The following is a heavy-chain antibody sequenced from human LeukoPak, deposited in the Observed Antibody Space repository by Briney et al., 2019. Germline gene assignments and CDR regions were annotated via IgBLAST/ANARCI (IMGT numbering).Heavy chain of an antibody. D-gene: IGHD6-13*01. V-gene: IGHV3-43D*03. J-gene: IGHJ4*02. CDR2: INSAGDVT. CDR1: GFTFDDFA. Sequence: GGSLRLSCAASGFTFDDFALHWVRQAPGKGLEWVSLINSAGDVTYYADSVQGRFSVSRDNIKKSMYLQMNSLRTEDTALYYCVKDMWRSNTWRFDSWGQGTLVTVSS. CDR3: VKDMWRSNTWRFDS.